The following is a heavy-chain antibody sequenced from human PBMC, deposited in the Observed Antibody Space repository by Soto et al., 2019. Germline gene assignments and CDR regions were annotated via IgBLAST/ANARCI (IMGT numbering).Heavy chain of an antibody. CDR1: GGSISSGGYY. Sequence: QVQLQESGPGLVKPSQTLSLTCTVSGGSISSGGYYWSWIRQHPGKGLEWIGYIYYSGSTYYNPSLKSRVTISVDTSKNQFSLKLSSVTAADTAVYYCARVYYDSSGPIYYFDYWGQGTLVTVSS. D-gene: IGHD3-22*01. CDR2: IYYSGST. CDR3: ARVYYDSSGPIYYFDY. V-gene: IGHV4-31*03. J-gene: IGHJ4*02.